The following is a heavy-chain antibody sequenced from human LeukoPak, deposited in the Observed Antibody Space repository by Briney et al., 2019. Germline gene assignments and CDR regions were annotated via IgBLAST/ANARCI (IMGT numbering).Heavy chain of an antibody. J-gene: IGHJ5*02. Sequence: GGSLRLSCAASGFTFSSYSMNWVRQAPGKGLEWVSSISSSSSYIYYADSVKGRFTISRDNAKNSLYLQMNSLRAEDTAVYYCARDPERYSSSWYKFWFDPWGQGTLVTVSS. CDR2: ISSSSSYI. V-gene: IGHV3-21*01. CDR1: GFTFSSYS. CDR3: ARDPERYSSSWYKFWFDP. D-gene: IGHD6-13*01.